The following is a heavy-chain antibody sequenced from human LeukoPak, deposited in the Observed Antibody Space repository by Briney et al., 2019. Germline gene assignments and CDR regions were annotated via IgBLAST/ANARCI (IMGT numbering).Heavy chain of an antibody. V-gene: IGHV1-8*01. J-gene: IGHJ5*02. CDR3: ARDLPPEPAAISGWFDP. Sequence: ASVKVSCKASGYTFTSYDINWVRQATGQGLEWMGWMNPNSGNTGYAQKFQGRVTITADESTSTAYMELSSLRSEDTAVYYCARDLPPEPAAISGWFDPWGQGTLVTVSS. CDR2: MNPNSGNT. D-gene: IGHD2-2*02. CDR1: GYTFTSYD.